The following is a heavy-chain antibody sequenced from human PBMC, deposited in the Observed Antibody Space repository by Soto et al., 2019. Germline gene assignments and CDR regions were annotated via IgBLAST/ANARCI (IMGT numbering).Heavy chain of an antibody. Sequence: SETLSLTCTVSGGSISSSSYYWGWIRQPPGKGLEWIGSIYYSGSTYYNPSLKSRVTISVDTSKNQFSLKLSSVTAADTAVYYCASGLAYDILTGYSSGDAFDIWGQGTMVTVSS. CDR2: IYYSGST. CDR3: ASGLAYDILTGYSSGDAFDI. CDR1: GGSISSSSYY. J-gene: IGHJ3*02. D-gene: IGHD3-9*01. V-gene: IGHV4-39*01.